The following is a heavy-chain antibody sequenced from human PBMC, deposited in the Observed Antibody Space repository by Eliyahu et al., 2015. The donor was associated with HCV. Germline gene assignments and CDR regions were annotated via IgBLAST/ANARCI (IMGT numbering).Heavy chain of an antibody. CDR3: ARDIAAMVRGVTTYYHGMDV. Sequence: QVQLQESGPGLVKPSETLSLTCTVSGGSIRSYYWSWIRQPPGKGLEWIGYIYYSGSTKYHPSLKSRVTISVDTSKNQFSLNLSSVTAADTAVYYCARDIAAMVRGVTTYYHGMDVWGQGTTVTVSS. CDR2: IYYSGST. D-gene: IGHD3-10*01. CDR1: GGSIRSYY. V-gene: IGHV4-59*01. J-gene: IGHJ6*02.